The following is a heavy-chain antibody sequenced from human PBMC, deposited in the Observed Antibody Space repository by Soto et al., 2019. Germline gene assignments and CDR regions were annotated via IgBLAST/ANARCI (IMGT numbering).Heavy chain of an antibody. Sequence: PGESLKISCKGSGYSFTSYWIGWVRQMPGKGLEWMGIIYPGGSDTRYSPSFQGQVTISADKSISTAYLQWSSLKASDTAMYYCARRGYYYDSSGYYSDYWGQGTLVTVSS. D-gene: IGHD3-22*01. CDR1: GYSFTSYW. CDR3: ARRGYYYDSSGYYSDY. V-gene: IGHV5-51*01. J-gene: IGHJ4*02. CDR2: IYPGGSDT.